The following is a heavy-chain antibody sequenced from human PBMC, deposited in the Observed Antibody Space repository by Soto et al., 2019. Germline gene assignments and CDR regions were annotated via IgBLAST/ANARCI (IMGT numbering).Heavy chain of an antibody. D-gene: IGHD2-15*01. CDR3: AKAYTYSHSSYIVD. J-gene: IGHJ4*02. V-gene: IGHV3-9*01. CDR2: ISWNSGSI. Sequence: GGSLRLSCATSGFAFDDYALHWVRQAPGKGLEWVSVISWNSGSIVYADSVRGRFTVSRDSAKSSLYLQMNTLRPEDTAFYYCAKAYTYSHSSYIVDWGQGTLVTVSS. CDR1: GFAFDDYA.